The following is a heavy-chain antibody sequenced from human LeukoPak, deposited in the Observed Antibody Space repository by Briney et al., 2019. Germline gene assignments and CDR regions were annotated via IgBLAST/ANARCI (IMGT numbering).Heavy chain of an antibody. CDR1: GYTFTSYY. J-gene: IGHJ4*02. D-gene: IGHD3-22*01. CDR3: AKIPYYYDSSGYDD. CDR2: INPSGGST. Sequence: ASVKVSCKASGYTFTSYYMHWVRQAPGQGLEWMGIINPSGGSTSYAQKFQGRVTMTRDTSSSTVYMGLSSLRSDDTAVYYCAKIPYYYDSSGYDDWGQGTLVTVSS. V-gene: IGHV1-46*01.